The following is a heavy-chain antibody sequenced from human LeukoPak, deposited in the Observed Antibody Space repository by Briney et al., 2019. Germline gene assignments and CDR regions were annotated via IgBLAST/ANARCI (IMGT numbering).Heavy chain of an antibody. CDR3: ASIAVAGTRGY. D-gene: IGHD6-19*01. CDR2: INHSGST. V-gene: IGHV4-34*01. Sequence: PSETLSLTWTVSGGSISSYYWSWIRQPPGKGLEWIGEINHSGSTNYNPSLKSRVTISVDTSKNQFSLKLSSVAAADTAVYYCASIAVAGTRGYWGQGTLVTVSS. CDR1: GGSISSYY. J-gene: IGHJ4*02.